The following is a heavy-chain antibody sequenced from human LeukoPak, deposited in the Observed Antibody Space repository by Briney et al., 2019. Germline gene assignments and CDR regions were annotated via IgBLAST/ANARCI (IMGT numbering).Heavy chain of an antibody. Sequence: PGGSLRLSCAASGFTVSSNYMRWVRQAPGKELEWVSVIYSGGSTYYADSVKGGFTISRDNAKNSLYLQMNSLRAEDTAVYYCARDTKMATTPIYGMDVWGQGTTVTVSS. J-gene: IGHJ6*02. V-gene: IGHV3-66*01. CDR2: IYSGGST. D-gene: IGHD5-24*01. CDR1: GFTVSSNY. CDR3: ARDTKMATTPIYGMDV.